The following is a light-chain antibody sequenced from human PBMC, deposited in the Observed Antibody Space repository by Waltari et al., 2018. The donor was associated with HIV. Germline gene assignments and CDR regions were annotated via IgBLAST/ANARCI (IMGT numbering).Light chain of an antibody. CDR2: DVY. J-gene: IGLJ3*02. V-gene: IGLV2-11*01. Sequence: QSALTQPHSVSGSPGQSVAISCTGTSSDVGASNYVTWYQQLPGKAPKLIIYDVYKRPSGVPDRFSGSKSGNTASLTISRLQAEDEADYYCCSYTITYSLFGGGTKLTVL. CDR1: SSDVGASNY. CDR3: CSYTITYSL.